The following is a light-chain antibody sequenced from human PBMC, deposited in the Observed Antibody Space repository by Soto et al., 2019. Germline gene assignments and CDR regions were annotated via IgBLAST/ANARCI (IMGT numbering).Light chain of an antibody. CDR3: QQYGSSPYT. Sequence: EIVLTQSPGTLSLSPGERATLSCRASQSVSSSYLAWYQQKPGQAPRLLIYGPSSRATGIPDRFSGRGSGTDFTLTISRLEPEDFAVYYCQQYGSSPYTFGQGTKLEIK. CDR2: GPS. V-gene: IGKV3-20*01. J-gene: IGKJ2*01. CDR1: QSVSSSY.